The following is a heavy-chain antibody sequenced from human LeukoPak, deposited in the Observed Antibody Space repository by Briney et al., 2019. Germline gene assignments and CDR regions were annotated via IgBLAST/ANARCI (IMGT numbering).Heavy chain of an antibody. CDR2: IGTTSGYI. CDR3: ARGDGYSGYFF. Sequence: GGSLRLSCAASGFNFRTYTMNWVRQAPGKGLEWVSYIGTTSGYIAYADSVQGRFTISRDDAKNSLYLQMSSLRAEDTAVYYCARGDGYSGYFFWGQGTLVTVSS. V-gene: IGHV3-21*01. D-gene: IGHD3-22*01. J-gene: IGHJ4*02. CDR1: GFNFRTYT.